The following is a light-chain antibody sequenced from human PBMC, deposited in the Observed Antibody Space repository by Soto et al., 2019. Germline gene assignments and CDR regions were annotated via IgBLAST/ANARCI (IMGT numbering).Light chain of an antibody. CDR3: QQRSNWPRA. CDR1: QSVSSY. CDR2: DAS. J-gene: IGKJ1*01. Sequence: EIVLTQSPATLSLSPGERATLSCRASQSVSSYLAWYQQKPGQAPRLLIYDASNRATGIPARFSGSGSGTDFTLTISRLEPDDFAVYYCQQRSNWPRAFGQGTKVEIK. V-gene: IGKV3-11*01.